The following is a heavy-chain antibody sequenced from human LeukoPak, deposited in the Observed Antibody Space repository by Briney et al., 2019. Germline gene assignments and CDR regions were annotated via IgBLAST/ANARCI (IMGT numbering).Heavy chain of an antibody. J-gene: IGHJ5*02. CDR1: GGTFNNYA. CDR2: IIPMLGIT. Sequence: ASVKVSCKSSGGTFNNYAITWVRQAPGQGLEWPGRIIPMLGITNYAQRSQRRVTITADKSTSTAYMELSSLRSEDTAVYYCARGYCSGGSCYIWFDPWGQGTLVTVSS. CDR3: ARGYCSGGSCYIWFDP. D-gene: IGHD2-15*01. V-gene: IGHV1-69*04.